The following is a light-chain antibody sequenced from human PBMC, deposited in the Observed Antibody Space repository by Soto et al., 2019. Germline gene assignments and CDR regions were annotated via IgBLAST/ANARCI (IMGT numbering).Light chain of an antibody. CDR3: QQASSFPLT. CDR2: AAS. J-gene: IGKJ4*01. Sequence: DIQMTQSPSSVSASLGDRVIITCRASQGINAWLAWYQQKPGKAPILLIYAASRLHSGVPSRFSGSGSVTNFTLTISSLQPEDFATYYCQQASSFPLTFGGVTMVEI. CDR1: QGINAW. V-gene: IGKV1D-12*01.